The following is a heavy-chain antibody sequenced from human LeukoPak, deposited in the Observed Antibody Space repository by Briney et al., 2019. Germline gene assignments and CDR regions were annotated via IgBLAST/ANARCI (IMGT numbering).Heavy chain of an antibody. J-gene: IGHJ4*02. CDR2: TYYRSKWYN. D-gene: IGHD3-10*01. CDR1: GDSVSSNSTA. CDR3: ARDGLLWFGEFPAVFDY. Sequence: PSQTLSLTCAISGDSVSSNSTAWNWIRQSPSRGLEWLGRTYYRSKWYNDYAVSVKSRITINPDTSKNQFSLHLNSVTPEDTAVYYCARDGLLWFGEFPAVFDYWGQGTLVTVSS. V-gene: IGHV6-1*01.